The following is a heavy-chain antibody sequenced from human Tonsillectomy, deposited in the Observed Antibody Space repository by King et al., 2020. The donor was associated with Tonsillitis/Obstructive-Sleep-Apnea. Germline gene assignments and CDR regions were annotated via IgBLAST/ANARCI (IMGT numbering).Heavy chain of an antibody. J-gene: IGHJ4*02. CDR1: GFTFSNAW. CDR2: IKSKTDGGTT. Sequence: VQLVESGGGLVKPGGSLRLSCAASGFTFSNAWMNWVRQAPGKGLEWVGRIKSKTDGGTTDYAAPVKGRFTISRDDSKNTLYLQMNSLKTEDTAVYYCTAEKQWLREWDFDYWGQGTLVTVSS. CDR3: TAEKQWLREWDFDY. V-gene: IGHV3-15*07. D-gene: IGHD6-19*01.